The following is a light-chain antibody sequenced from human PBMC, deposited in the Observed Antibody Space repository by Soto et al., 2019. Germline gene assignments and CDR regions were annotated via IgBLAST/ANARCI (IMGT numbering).Light chain of an antibody. V-gene: IGKV1-5*01. CDR1: QSISSW. CDR3: QHYNSYSEA. Sequence: DIRMTQSPSTLSASVGDEVTITCRASQSISSWLAWYQQKPGRSPTLLIYDASTLETGVPSRFSGSGSGTQFTLTISSLQPDDFGTYYCQHYNSYSEAFGQGTKVDIK. J-gene: IGKJ1*01. CDR2: DAS.